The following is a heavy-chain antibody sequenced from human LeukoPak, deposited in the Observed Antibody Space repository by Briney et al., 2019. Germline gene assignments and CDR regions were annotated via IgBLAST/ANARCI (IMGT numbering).Heavy chain of an antibody. J-gene: IGHJ4*02. V-gene: IGHV1-18*01. CDR3: ARIRIEMATICPFDY. CDR2: ISAYNGNT. Sequence: GASVKVSCKVSGYTFTSYGISWVRQAPGQGLEWMGWISAYNGNTNYAQKLQGRVTMTTDTSTSTAYMELRGLRSDDTAVYYCARIRIEMATICPFDYWGQGTLVTVSS. CDR1: GYTFTSYG. D-gene: IGHD5-24*01.